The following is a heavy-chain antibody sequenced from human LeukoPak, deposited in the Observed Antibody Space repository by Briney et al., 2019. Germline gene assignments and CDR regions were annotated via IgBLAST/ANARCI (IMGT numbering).Heavy chain of an antibody. J-gene: IGHJ2*01. V-gene: IGHV4-30-4*08. Sequence: SQTLSLTCTVSGGSISSGDYYWSWIRQPPGKGLEWIGYIYYSGSTNYNPSLKSRVTMSVDTSKNQFSLKLSSVTAADTAVYYCARETATPYYYDSSGFSWYFDLWGRGTLVTVSS. CDR1: GGSISSGDYY. CDR3: ARETATPYYYDSSGFSWYFDL. D-gene: IGHD3-22*01. CDR2: IYYSGST.